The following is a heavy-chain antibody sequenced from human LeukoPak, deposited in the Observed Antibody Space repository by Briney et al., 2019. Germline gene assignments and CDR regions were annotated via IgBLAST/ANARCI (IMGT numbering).Heavy chain of an antibody. CDR3: ATSEVIAIDSYHYYMDV. D-gene: IGHD2-21*01. V-gene: IGHV4-39*01. Sequence: SETVSLTCTVSGGSISSSSYYWGWIRQPPGKGLEWIGSIYYSGSTYYNPSLKSRVTISVDTSKNQFSLKLSSVTAADTAVYYCATSEVIAIDSYHYYMDVWGKETTVTVSS. J-gene: IGHJ6*03. CDR1: GGSISSSSYY. CDR2: IYYSGST.